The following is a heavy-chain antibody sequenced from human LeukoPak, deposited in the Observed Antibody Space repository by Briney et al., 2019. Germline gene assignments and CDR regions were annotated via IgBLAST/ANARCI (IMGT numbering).Heavy chain of an antibody. D-gene: IGHD1-1*01. CDR2: INPNSGGT. Sequence: ASVKVSCKASGYTFTGYYMHWVRQAPGQGLEWMGWINPNSGGTNYAQKFQGRVTMTRDTSIGTAYMELSRLRSDDTAVYYCARGWNDGNWFDPWGQGTLVTVSS. CDR1: GYTFTGYY. V-gene: IGHV1-2*02. CDR3: ARGWNDGNWFDP. J-gene: IGHJ5*02.